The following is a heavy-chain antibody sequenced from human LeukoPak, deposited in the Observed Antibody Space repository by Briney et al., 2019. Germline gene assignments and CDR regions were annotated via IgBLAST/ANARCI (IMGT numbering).Heavy chain of an antibody. CDR2: MNPNHGGT. J-gene: IGHJ4*02. CDR3: ARPGGGYYTDFDY. V-gene: IGHV1-2*02. D-gene: IGHD3-3*01. Sequence: ASVKVSCKPSGYTFTGYYLHWVRQAPGQGLEWMGWMNPNHGGTNYAQKFQGRVAMTRDTSISTAYMELTRLRSDDTAVYYCARPGGGYYTDFDYWGQGTLVTVSS. CDR1: GYTFTGYY.